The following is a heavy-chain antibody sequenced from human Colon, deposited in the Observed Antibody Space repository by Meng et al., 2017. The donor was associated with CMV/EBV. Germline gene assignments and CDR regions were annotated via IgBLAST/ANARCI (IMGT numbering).Heavy chain of an antibody. J-gene: IGHJ4*02. CDR2: TYYKSKWYN. V-gene: IGHV6-1*01. CDR3: ARQAGYFDY. CDR1: GDSVSNDGVA. D-gene: IGHD6-25*01. Sequence: AIPGDSVSNDGVAWNWVRQSPSRGLEWLGRTYYKSKWYNDYIDSVKSRITINPDTSKNQFSLHLSSVTPDDTAVYYCARQAGYFDYWGQGTLVTVSS.